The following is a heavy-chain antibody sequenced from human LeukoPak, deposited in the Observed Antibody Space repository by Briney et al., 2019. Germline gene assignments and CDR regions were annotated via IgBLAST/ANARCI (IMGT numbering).Heavy chain of an antibody. CDR1: GGSISSSSYY. CDR2: IYYSGST. V-gene: IGHV4-39*01. CDR3: ARAVTMVRGVIYYFDY. J-gene: IGHJ4*02. D-gene: IGHD3-10*01. Sequence: SETLSLTCTASGGSISSSSYYWGWIRQPPGKGLEWIGSIYYSGSTYYNPSLKSRVTISVDTSKNQFSLKLSSVTAADTAMYYCARAVTMVRGVIYYFDYWGQGTLVTVSS.